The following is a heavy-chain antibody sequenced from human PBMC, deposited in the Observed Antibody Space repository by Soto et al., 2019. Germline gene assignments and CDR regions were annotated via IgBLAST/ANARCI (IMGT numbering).Heavy chain of an antibody. CDR2: IYYRGDT. CDR1: GGSISTSNYY. CDR3: ASLQVPGNFDY. Sequence: QLQLQKSGPGLVKPSETLSLTCNVSGGSISTSNYYWAWVRQAPGKGLEWIANIYYRGDTYYHPSLRTRLTVSVDASKNHFSLRLTSLTAADTAMYFCASLQVPGNFDYWGQGTLVTVSS. J-gene: IGHJ4*02. V-gene: IGHV4-39*01. D-gene: IGHD6-13*01.